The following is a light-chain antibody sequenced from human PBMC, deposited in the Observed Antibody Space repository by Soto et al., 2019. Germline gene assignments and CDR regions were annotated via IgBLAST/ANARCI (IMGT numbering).Light chain of an antibody. CDR1: QSVSSSY. V-gene: IGKV3-20*01. CDR2: GAS. J-gene: IGKJ4*01. CDR3: QQYSSSPLT. Sequence: EIVLTQSPGTLSLSPGERATLSCRASQSVSSSYLIWYQQKPGQAPRLLIYGASTRATGIPDRFSGSGSGTDFTLTISRMEPEDFAVYHCQQYSSSPLTFGGGTKVDIK.